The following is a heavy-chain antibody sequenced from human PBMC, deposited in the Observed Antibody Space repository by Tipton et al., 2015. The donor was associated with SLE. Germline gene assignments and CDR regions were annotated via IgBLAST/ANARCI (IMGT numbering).Heavy chain of an antibody. CDR3: ASVAAAGRLWFDP. J-gene: IGHJ5*02. D-gene: IGHD6-13*01. CDR2: IYYSGST. Sequence: TLSLTCTVSGGSISSSSYYWGWIRQPPGKGLEWIGSIYYSGSTNYNPSLKSRVTISVDKSKNQFSLKLSSVTAADTAVYYCASVAAAGRLWFDPWGQGTLVTVSS. V-gene: IGHV4-39*07. CDR1: GGSISSSSYY.